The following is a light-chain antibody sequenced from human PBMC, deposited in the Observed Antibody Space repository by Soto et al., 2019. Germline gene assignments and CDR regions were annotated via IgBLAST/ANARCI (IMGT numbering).Light chain of an antibody. J-gene: IGLJ3*02. Sequence: QSVLTQPPPASATPGQGVTISCSGSSVNIGTNYVYWYQQLPGTAPKLLIYRNGQRPSGVPDRFSGSKSGTSASLAISGLRSEDEADYYCAVWDDSLDGVVFGGGTQLTVL. CDR2: RNG. CDR3: AVWDDSLDGVV. CDR1: SVNIGTNY. V-gene: IGLV1-47*01.